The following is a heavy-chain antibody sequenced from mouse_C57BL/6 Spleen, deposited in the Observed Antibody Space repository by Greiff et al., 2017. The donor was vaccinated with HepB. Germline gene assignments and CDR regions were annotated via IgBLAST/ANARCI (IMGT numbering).Heavy chain of an antibody. CDR1: GFTFTDYY. D-gene: IGHD4-1*01. CDR3: ARYWGLGNYFDY. V-gene: IGHV7-3*01. Sequence: EVKVVESGGGLVQPGGSLSLSCAASGFTFTDYYMSWVRQPPGKALEWLGFIRNKANGYTTEYSASVKGRFTISRDNSQSILYLQMNALRAEDSATYYCARYWGLGNYFDYWGQGTTLTVSS. J-gene: IGHJ2*01. CDR2: IRNKANGYTT.